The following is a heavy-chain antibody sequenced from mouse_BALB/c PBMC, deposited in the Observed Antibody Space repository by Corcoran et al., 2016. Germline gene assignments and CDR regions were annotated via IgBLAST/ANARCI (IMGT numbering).Heavy chain of an antibody. J-gene: IGHJ4*01. CDR2: INPYNDGT. Sequence: EVQLQQSGPELVKPGASVKMSCKASGYTFTRYDMHWVKQKPGQGLEWIGYINPYNDGTKYNEKFKGKATLTADKSSSTAYMELSSLTSEDSAVYYCARNETYYAMDYWGQGTSVTVSS. CDR1: GYTFTRYD. V-gene: IGHV1S136*01. CDR3: ARNETYYAMDY.